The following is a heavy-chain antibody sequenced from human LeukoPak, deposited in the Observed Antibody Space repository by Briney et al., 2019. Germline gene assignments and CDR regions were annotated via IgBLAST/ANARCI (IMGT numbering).Heavy chain of an antibody. CDR1: GFTSSAYN. Sequence: GGSLRLSCAASGFTSSAYNMNWVRQAPGKGLEWVSYISGSSSSIFYADSVKGRFTISRDNAKNSLYLQMNSLRAEDTAVYYCARDRGGAYDFWSGYYTGYFDYWGQGSLVTVSS. D-gene: IGHD3-3*01. CDR3: ARDRGGAYDFWSGYYTGYFDY. J-gene: IGHJ4*02. CDR2: ISGSSSSI. V-gene: IGHV3-48*01.